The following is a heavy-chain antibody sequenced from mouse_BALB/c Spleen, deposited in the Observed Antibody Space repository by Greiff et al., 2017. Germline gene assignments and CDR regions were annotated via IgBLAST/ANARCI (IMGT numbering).Heavy chain of an antibody. J-gene: IGHJ4*01. V-gene: IGHV1-14*01. CDR2: INPYNDGT. D-gene: IGHD1-1*01. CDR3: ATGAITTVVATDAMDY. Sequence: VQLQQSGPELVKPGASVKMSCKASGYTFTSYVMHWVKQKPGQGLEWIGYINPYNDGTKYNEKFKGKATLTSDKSSSTAYMELSSLTSEDSAVYYCATGAITTVVATDAMDYWGQGTSVTVSS. CDR1: GYTFTSYV.